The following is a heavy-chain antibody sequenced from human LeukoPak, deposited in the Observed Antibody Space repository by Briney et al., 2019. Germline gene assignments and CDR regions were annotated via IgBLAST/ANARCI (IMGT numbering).Heavy chain of an antibody. D-gene: IGHD1-26*01. CDR2: MYYRGST. CDR3: ARHVLPQWELRRGYLDF. J-gene: IGHJ4*02. V-gene: IGHV4-38-2*01. CDR1: GYSISSGYY. Sequence: KPSETLSLTCAVSGYSISSGYYWGWIRQPPGKGLEWIGSMYYRGSTYYNPSLRSRVTISVDTSKNQFSLKLSSVTTTDTALYYCARHVLPQWELRRGYLDFWGQGILVTVSS.